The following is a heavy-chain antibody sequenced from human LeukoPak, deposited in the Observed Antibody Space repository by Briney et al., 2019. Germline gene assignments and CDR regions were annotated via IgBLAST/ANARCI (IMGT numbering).Heavy chain of an antibody. J-gene: IGHJ4*02. Sequence: PGGSLRLSCAASGFAFSTYNMNWVRQAPGKGLEWVSYISSGSVTIYYADSVKGRFTVSRDNAKNSLYLQMNSLRDEDTAVYYCARTSKVAGMFDYWGQGTLVTASS. CDR2: ISSGSVTI. CDR1: GFAFSTYN. V-gene: IGHV3-48*02. CDR3: ARTSKVAGMFDY. D-gene: IGHD6-19*01.